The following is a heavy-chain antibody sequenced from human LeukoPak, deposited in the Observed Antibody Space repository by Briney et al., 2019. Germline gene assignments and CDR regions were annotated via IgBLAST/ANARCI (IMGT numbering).Heavy chain of an antibody. D-gene: IGHD2-21*02. Sequence: PGGSLRLSCAASGFTFSSYDMHWVRQGTGKGLEWVSAISAAGDTYYLDSVKGRLTISRENAKNSLYLQMNSLRAGDTAVYYCVALGDRIYWGQGTLVTVSS. CDR2: ISAAGDT. CDR1: GFTFSSYD. J-gene: IGHJ4*02. CDR3: VALGDRIY. V-gene: IGHV3-13*01.